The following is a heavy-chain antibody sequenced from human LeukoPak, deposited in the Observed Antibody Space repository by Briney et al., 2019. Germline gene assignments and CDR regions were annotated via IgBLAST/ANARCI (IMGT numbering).Heavy chain of an antibody. Sequence: GGSLRLSCAASGLTFSSYAMSWVRQAPGKGLEWVSGISGSGGSTYYADSVKGRFTISRDNSKNTLYLQMNSLRAEDTAVYYCAKSQTWGSIDYWGQGTLVTVSS. J-gene: IGHJ4*02. CDR2: ISGSGGST. V-gene: IGHV3-23*01. CDR3: AKSQTWGSIDY. CDR1: GLTFSSYA. D-gene: IGHD7-27*01.